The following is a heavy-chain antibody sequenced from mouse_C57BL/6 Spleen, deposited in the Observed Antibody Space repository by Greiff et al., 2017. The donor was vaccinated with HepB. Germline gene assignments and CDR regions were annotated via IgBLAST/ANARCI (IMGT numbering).Heavy chain of an antibody. D-gene: IGHD2-3*01. CDR1: GFTFSSYT. Sequence: EVKVVESGGGLVKPGGSLKLSCAASGFTFSSYTMSWVRQTPEKRLEWVATISGGGGNTYYPDSVKGRFTISRDNAKNTLYLQMSSLRSEDTALYYCARQSDGYFAWFAYWGQGTLVTVSA. J-gene: IGHJ3*01. CDR3: ARQSDGYFAWFAY. CDR2: ISGGGGNT. V-gene: IGHV5-9*01.